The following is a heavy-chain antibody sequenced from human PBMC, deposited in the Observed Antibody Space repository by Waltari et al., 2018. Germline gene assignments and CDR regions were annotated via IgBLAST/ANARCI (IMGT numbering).Heavy chain of an antibody. V-gene: IGHV3-21*01. CDR1: GFTFSSYS. Sequence: EVQLVESGGGLVKPGGSLRLSCAASGFTFSSYSMNWVRQAPGKGLEWVSSISSSSSYIYYADSVKGRFTMSRDNAKNSLYPQMNSLRAEDTAVYYCAREGRKGYSYGTFDYWGQGTLVTVSS. CDR3: AREGRKGYSYGTFDY. CDR2: ISSSSSYI. J-gene: IGHJ4*02. D-gene: IGHD5-18*01.